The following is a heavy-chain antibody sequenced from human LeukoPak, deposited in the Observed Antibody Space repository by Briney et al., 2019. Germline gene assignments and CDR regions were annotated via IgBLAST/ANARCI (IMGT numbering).Heavy chain of an antibody. Sequence: GGSLRLSCAASRFIFNNYAMHWVCQAPGQGLDWVAVISYHGRDQFYADSVKGRVTISRDSSKNTLYLQMNRLRTEDTAVYYCARQDCSGGSCYLDYWGQGTLVTVSS. CDR2: ISYHGRDQ. J-gene: IGHJ4*02. D-gene: IGHD2-15*01. CDR3: ARQDCSGGSCYLDY. CDR1: RFIFNNYA. V-gene: IGHV3-30*04.